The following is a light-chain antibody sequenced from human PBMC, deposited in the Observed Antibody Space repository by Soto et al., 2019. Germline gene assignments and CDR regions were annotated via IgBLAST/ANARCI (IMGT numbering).Light chain of an antibody. V-gene: IGLV1-40*01. J-gene: IGLJ3*02. CDR2: GNT. CDR1: SSNIGAGYD. Sequence: QSVLTQPPSVSGAPGQRVTISCTGSSSNIGAGYDVHWYRQPPGAAPKLLIYGNTNRPSGVPDRFSGSKSGTSASLAITGLQAEDEADYYCQAYDSSLRSWVFGGGTKVTVL. CDR3: QAYDSSLRSWV.